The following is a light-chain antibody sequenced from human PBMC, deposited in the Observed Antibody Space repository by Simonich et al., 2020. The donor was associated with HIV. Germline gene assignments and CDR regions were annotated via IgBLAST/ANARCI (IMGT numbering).Light chain of an antibody. CDR3: QQYYSSPRT. Sequence: DIVMTQSPDSLAVSLGERATINGKSSQSVLYSSNNKNYLVWYQQKPGQPPKLLIYWASTRESGVPDRFSGSGSGTDFTLTISSLQAEDVAVYYCQQYYSSPRTFGQGTKVEIK. J-gene: IGKJ1*01. CDR1: QSVLYSSNNKNY. V-gene: IGKV4-1*01. CDR2: WAS.